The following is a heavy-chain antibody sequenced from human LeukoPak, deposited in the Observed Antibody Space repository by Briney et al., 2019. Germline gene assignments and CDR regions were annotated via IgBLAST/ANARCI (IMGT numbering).Heavy chain of an antibody. D-gene: IGHD3-3*01. V-gene: IGHV1-2*02. J-gene: IGHJ4*02. CDR1: GYTFTGYY. CDR3: ATRNYDFWSGYWGD. Sequence: ASVKVSCKASGYTFTGYYMHWVRQAPGQGLEWMGWINPNSGSTNYAQKFQGRVTMTRDTSISTAYMELSRLRSDDTAVYYCATRNYDFWSGYWGDWGQGTLVTVSS. CDR2: INPNSGST.